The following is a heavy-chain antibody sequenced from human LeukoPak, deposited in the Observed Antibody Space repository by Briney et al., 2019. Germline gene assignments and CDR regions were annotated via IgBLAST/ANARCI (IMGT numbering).Heavy chain of an antibody. J-gene: IGHJ4*02. CDR2: VYYSGST. Sequence: SETLSLTCTVSGGSISSSSYYWGWTRQPPGKGLEWIATVYYSGSTYYNPSLKSRVTISVDTSKNQFSLKLSSVTAADTAVYYCARRIAAAASDYWGQGTLVTVSS. CDR1: GGSISSSSYY. CDR3: ARRIAAAASDY. D-gene: IGHD6-13*01. V-gene: IGHV4-39*01.